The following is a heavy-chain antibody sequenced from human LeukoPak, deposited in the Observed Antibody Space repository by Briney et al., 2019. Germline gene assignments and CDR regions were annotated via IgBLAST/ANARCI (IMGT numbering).Heavy chain of an antibody. CDR2: MNPNSGNT. D-gene: IGHD4-17*01. CDR1: GYTFTSYD. CDR3: ARRSSVTHRWYWFNP. Sequence: ASVKVSCKASGYTFTSYDINWVRQATGQGLEWMGWMNPNSGNTGYAQMFQGRVTMTRNTSISTAYMELSSLRSEDTAVYYCARRSSVTHRWYWFNPWGQGTLVTVSS. V-gene: IGHV1-8*01. J-gene: IGHJ5*02.